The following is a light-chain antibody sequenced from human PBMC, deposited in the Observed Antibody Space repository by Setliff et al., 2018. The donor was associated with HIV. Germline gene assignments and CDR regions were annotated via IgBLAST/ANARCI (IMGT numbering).Light chain of an antibody. J-gene: IGLJ1*01. CDR1: SNDVGYYNR. V-gene: IGLV2-8*01. CDR2: EVS. Sequence: QSALAQPPSVSGSPGQSVTISCTGTSNDVGYYNRVSWDQQYPGKAPKVMIYEVSKRPSGVPDRFSGSKSGNTASLTVSGPQAEDEADYYCGSYAGTNNNLYVFGTGTKVTVL. CDR3: GSYAGTNNNLYV.